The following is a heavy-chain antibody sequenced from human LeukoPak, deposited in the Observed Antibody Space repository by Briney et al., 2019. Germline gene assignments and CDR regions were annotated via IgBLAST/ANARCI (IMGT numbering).Heavy chain of an antibody. CDR1: GFTVSTNY. D-gene: IGHD3-10*01. Sequence: GGSLRLSCAASGFTVSTNYMSWVRQVPGKGLEWVSAISGSSGDIFYTDSVKGRFTISRDNSKNTLYLQMNSLRAGDTAVYYCAKDRFGSGSPNWIGPWGQGTLVTVSS. CDR2: ISGSSGDI. CDR3: AKDRFGSGSPNWIGP. J-gene: IGHJ5*02. V-gene: IGHV3-23*01.